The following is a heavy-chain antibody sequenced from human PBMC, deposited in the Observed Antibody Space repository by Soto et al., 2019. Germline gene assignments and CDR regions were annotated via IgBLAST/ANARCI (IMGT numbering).Heavy chain of an antibody. D-gene: IGHD3-10*01. V-gene: IGHV3-74*01. Sequence: EVQLVESGGGLVQPGGSLRLSCAASGFTCSTYWIHWVSQAPGKGLVWVSRINSDGSSTNYADSVKRRFTISRDNAKNTLFLQMNSLRAEDTAVYYCARDRWGGGRDMDVWGQGTTVTVSS. CDR2: INSDGSST. CDR3: ARDRWGGGRDMDV. CDR1: GFTCSTYW. J-gene: IGHJ6*02.